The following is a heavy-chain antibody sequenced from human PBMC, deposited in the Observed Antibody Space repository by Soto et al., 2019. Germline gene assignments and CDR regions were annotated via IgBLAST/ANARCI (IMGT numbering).Heavy chain of an antibody. J-gene: IGHJ6*02. CDR1: GGSISSGGYY. CDR2: IYYSGST. Sequence: SETLSLTCTVSGGSISSGGYYWSWIRQHPGKGLEWIGYIYYSGSTYYNPSLKSRVTISVDKSKNQVSLELSSVTAADTAVYYCATDYDHYSIDVWRQGTTVTVSS. V-gene: IGHV4-31*03. CDR3: ATDYDHYSIDV.